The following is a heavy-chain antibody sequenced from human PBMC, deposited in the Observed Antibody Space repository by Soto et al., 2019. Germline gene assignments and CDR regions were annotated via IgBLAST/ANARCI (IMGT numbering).Heavy chain of an antibody. CDR2: MNPNSGNT. V-gene: IGHV1-8*01. D-gene: IGHD1-26*01. CDR1: GYTFTSYD. J-gene: IGHJ4*02. CDR3: ARDHSGSRDY. Sequence: QVQLVQSGAEVKKPGASVKVSCKASGYTFTSYDINWVRQATGQGLEWMGWMNPNSGNTGYAQKFQDRVPMTRNTPIRTAYIELSSLRPEDTPVYYCARDHSGSRDYWGQGTLVTVSS.